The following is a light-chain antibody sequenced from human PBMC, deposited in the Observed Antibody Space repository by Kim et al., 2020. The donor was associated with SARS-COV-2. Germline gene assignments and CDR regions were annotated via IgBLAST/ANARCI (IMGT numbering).Light chain of an antibody. CDR1: QGISNY. CDR2: GVS. Sequence: LSASVGDRVTITCRASQGISNYLNWYQQRPGEAPNLLIYGVSTLQSGVPSRFSGSVSGADFTLTISSLQPEDFATYFCQQSYSAYTLGQGTKLEI. J-gene: IGKJ2*01. V-gene: IGKV1-39*01. CDR3: QQSYSAYT.